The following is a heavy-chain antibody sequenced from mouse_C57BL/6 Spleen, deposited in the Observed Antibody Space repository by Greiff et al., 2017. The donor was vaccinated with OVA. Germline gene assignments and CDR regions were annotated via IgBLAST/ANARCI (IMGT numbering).Heavy chain of an antibody. V-gene: IGHV5-17*01. D-gene: IGHD2-4*01. Sequence: VPLVASGGGLVKPGGSLKLSCAASGFTFSDYGMHWVRQAPEKGLEWVAYISSGSSTIYYADTVKGRFTISRDHAKNTLFLQMTSLRSEDTAMYYCARAGIYYDYDYDAMDYWGQGTSVTVSS. CDR3: ARAGIYYDYDYDAMDY. CDR2: ISSGSSTI. J-gene: IGHJ4*01. CDR1: GFTFSDYG.